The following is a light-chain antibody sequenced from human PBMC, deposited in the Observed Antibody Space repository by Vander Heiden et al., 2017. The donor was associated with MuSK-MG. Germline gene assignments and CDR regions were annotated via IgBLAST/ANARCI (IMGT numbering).Light chain of an antibody. CDR1: VLGENY. Sequence: SYELTQLPSVSVSPGQTARITCSGDVLGENYADWYQQKPGQALVWGIYEDSERYPGIPDRFYGSTSATKTNLNISRVLTEDDAYEYCSSGNEDNLVFGGGTKLTVL. CDR3: SSGNEDNLV. V-gene: IGLV3-22*01. CDR2: EDS. J-gene: IGLJ2*01.